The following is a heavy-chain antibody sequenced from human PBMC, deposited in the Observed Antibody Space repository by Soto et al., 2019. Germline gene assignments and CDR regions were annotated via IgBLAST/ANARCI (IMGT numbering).Heavy chain of an antibody. CDR2: LYNSGST. J-gene: IGHJ6*02. CDR3: AKDHYGSAIYGMDV. Sequence: SETLSLTCTVSGGSIRSYYWSWIRQAPGKGLEWIGYLYNSGSTVYNPSLKSRVTISVDTSKNQFSLYLQMNSLRPEDTALYYCAKDHYGSAIYGMDVWGQGTTVTVSS. CDR1: GGSIRSYY. V-gene: IGHV4-59*01. D-gene: IGHD3-10*01.